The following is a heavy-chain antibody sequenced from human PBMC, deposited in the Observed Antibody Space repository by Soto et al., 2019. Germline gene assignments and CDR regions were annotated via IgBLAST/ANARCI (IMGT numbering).Heavy chain of an antibody. CDR2: VFDSIYDSGST. CDR1: GGSSSDYY. J-gene: IGHJ4*02. V-gene: IGHV4-59*01. Sequence: PSETLSLTCTVSGGSSSDYYWSWIRQPPGKRLEWIGYVFDSIYDSGSTNYNPSFESRVTISVDTSNNRISLNLNSVTAADTAVYYCARGLSPYYYSMWGQGTQVTVSS. D-gene: IGHD3-10*01. CDR3: ARGLSPYYYSM.